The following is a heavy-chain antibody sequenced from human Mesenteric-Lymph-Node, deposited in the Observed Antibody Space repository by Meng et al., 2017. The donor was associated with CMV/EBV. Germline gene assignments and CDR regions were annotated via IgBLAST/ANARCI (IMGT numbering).Heavy chain of an antibody. CDR3: ASARVNSAARSRRGYFDS. Sequence: SETLSLTCAVYGGSFSGYYWSWIRQPPGKGLEWIGEIKHSGSTNYNPSLKSRVTISVDTSKNQFSLKLSSVTAADTAVYYCASARVNSAARSRRGYFDSWGQGTLVTVSS. CDR1: GGSFSGYY. D-gene: IGHD6-6*01. J-gene: IGHJ4*02. V-gene: IGHV4-34*01. CDR2: IKHSGST.